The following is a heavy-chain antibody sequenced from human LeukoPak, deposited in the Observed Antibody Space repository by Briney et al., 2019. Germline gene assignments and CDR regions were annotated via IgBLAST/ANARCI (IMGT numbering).Heavy chain of an antibody. CDR2: IYYSGST. CDR3: AITYYYGSSGYYFADGNWFDP. Sequence: SETLSLTCTVSGGSISSSSYYWGWIRQPPGKGLEWIGSIYYSGSTYYNPSLKSRVTISVDTSKNQFSLKLSSVTAADTAVYYCAITYYYGSSGYYFADGNWFDPWGQGTLVTVSS. CDR1: GGSISSSSYY. V-gene: IGHV4-39*07. J-gene: IGHJ5*02. D-gene: IGHD3-22*01.